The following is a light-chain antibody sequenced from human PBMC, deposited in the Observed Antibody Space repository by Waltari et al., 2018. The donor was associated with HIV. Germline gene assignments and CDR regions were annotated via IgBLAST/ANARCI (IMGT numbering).Light chain of an antibody. CDR3: QQYDSGPRGIT. Sequence: EIVMTQSPPTLSVSPGQRVPLSCRASQSISAKVAWYQQRPGQAPRLPISEAATRPNGIPARFSGSGSGTEFTLTISSLQSEDFATYFCQQYDSGPRGITFGQGTMLEIK. CDR1: QSISAK. CDR2: EAA. J-gene: IGKJ2*01. V-gene: IGKV3-15*01.